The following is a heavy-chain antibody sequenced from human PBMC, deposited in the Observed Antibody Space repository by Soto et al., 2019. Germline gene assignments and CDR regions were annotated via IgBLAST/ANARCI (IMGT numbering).Heavy chain of an antibody. D-gene: IGHD6-6*01. CDR3: AGDPRAARDLYALDI. J-gene: IGHJ3*02. CDR1: GYTFSNYY. CDR2: INPGTGAT. V-gene: IGHV1-46*01. Sequence: QVQVVQSGPEVKKPGASVKVSCKASGYTFSNYYMHWVRQAPGQGLEWVGLINPGTGATTYAQKFHDRVTMTRDTSTSTVYMELRSLTSDDTAMFYCAGDPRAARDLYALDIWGQGTMVVVSS.